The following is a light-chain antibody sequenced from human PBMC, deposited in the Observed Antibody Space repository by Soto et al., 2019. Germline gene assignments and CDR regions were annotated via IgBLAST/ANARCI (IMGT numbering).Light chain of an antibody. CDR3: QQYNNCPPWM. Sequence: EIVMTQSPATLSVSPGERATLSCRASQSVSSNLAWYQQKPGQAPRLLIYGAPTRATVIPARFSGSGSGTDFTLTISILQSEDCAVYYCQQYNNCPPWMFDQGTKVEIK. J-gene: IGKJ1*01. V-gene: IGKV3-15*01. CDR2: GAP. CDR1: QSVSSN.